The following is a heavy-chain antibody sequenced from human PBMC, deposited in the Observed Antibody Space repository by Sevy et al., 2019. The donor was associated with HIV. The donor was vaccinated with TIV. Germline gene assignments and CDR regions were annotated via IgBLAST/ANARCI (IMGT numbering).Heavy chain of an antibody. Sequence: GGSLRLSCAASGFSFGDYDMHWVRQAPGKGLEWVSTISGSNTYYADSVKGRFTISRDNSKNTLYLQMNSLRAEDTAIYYCAKSGSGLSMVRGVIARPFDYWGQGTLVTVSS. CDR3: AKSGSGLSMVRGVIARPFDY. CDR2: ISGSNT. CDR1: GFSFGDYD. J-gene: IGHJ4*02. D-gene: IGHD3-10*01. V-gene: IGHV3-23*05.